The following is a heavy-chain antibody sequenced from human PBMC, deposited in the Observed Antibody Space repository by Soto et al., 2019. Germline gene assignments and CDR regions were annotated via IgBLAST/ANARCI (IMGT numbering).Heavy chain of an antibody. Sequence: PGGSRRLSCAASGFTFSEYYMSWTRQAPGKGLEWLSYISVSGVYTNYADSVKGRFTISRDNSKDSLYLQMNSLTAEDTAVYYCAREERGKSGPTGWGQGTLVTVSS. CDR2: ISVSGVYT. D-gene: IGHD5-12*01. V-gene: IGHV3-11*06. CDR3: AREERGKSGPTG. J-gene: IGHJ4*02. CDR1: GFTFSEYY.